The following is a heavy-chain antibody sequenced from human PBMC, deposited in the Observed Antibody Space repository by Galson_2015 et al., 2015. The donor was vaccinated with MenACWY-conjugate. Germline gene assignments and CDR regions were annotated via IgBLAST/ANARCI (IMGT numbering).Heavy chain of an antibody. CDR1: GSSFTNYW. CDR3: ARHPPGGRGMDV. V-gene: IGHV5-51*01. CDR2: IDPVDSNT. J-gene: IGHJ6*02. D-gene: IGHD1-26*01. Sequence: QSGAEVTKPGESLKISCTGTGSSFTNYWIAWVRQMPGKGLEWMGLIDPVDSNTRYSPSFQGQVTISADKSISTAYLQWTSLRASDTAMYYCARHPPGGRGMDVWGQGTTVTVSS.